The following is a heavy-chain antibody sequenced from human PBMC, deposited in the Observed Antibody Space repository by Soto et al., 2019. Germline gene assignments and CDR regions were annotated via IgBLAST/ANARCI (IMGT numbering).Heavy chain of an antibody. CDR1: GGSISSYY. J-gene: IGHJ6*03. V-gene: IGHV4-59*01. Sequence: SETLSLTCTVSGGSISSYYWSWIRQPPGKGLEWIGYIYYSGSTNCNPSLKSRVTISVDTSKNQFSLKLSSVTAADTAVYYCARDKANDYYYYNMDVWGKGTTVTVSS. CDR3: ARDKANDYYYYNMDV. D-gene: IGHD1-1*01. CDR2: IYYSGST.